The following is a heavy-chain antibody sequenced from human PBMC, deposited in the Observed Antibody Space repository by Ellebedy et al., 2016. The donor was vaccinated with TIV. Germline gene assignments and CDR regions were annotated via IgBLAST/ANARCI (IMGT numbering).Heavy chain of an antibody. V-gene: IGHV4-39*07. CDR3: AGESELYSSSSSFDY. CDR1: GGSVSSGRYY. D-gene: IGHD6-13*01. CDR2: INHSGST. Sequence: GSLRLXCTVSGGSVSSGRYYWSWIRQPPGKGLEWIGEINHSGSTNYNPSLKSRVTISVDTSKNQFSLKLSSVTAADTAVYYCAGESELYSSSSSFDYWGQGTLVTVSS. J-gene: IGHJ4*02.